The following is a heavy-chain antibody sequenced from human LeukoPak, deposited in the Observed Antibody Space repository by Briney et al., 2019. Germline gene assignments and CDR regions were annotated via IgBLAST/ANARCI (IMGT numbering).Heavy chain of an antibody. D-gene: IGHD1-14*01. CDR2: INHSGST. J-gene: IGHJ4*02. V-gene: IGHV4-34*01. Sequence: SSETLSLTCAVYGGSFSGYYWSWIRQPPGKGLEWIGEINHSGSTNYNPSLKSRVTISVDTSKNQFSLKLSSVTAADTAVYYCARVGSVGWVQPKINDYWGQGTLVTVSS. CDR3: ARVGSVGWVQPKINDY. CDR1: GGSFSGYY.